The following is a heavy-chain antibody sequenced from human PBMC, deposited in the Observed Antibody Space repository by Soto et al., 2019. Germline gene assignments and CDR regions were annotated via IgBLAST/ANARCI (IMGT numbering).Heavy chain of an antibody. Sequence: ASVKVSCKASGGTFSSYAISWVRQAPGKGLEWVSAISGSGGSTYYADSVKGRFTISRDNSKNTLYLQMNSLRAEDTAVYYCAKGYSTSYIAHNWFDPWGQGTLVTVSS. CDR3: AKGYSTSYIAHNWFDP. D-gene: IGHD2-8*01. J-gene: IGHJ5*02. CDR2: ISGSGGST. V-gene: IGHV3-23*01. CDR1: GGTFSSYA.